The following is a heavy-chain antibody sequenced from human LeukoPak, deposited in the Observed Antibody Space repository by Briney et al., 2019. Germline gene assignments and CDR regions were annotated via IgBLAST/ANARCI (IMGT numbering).Heavy chain of an antibody. CDR1: GFTFSSNY. V-gene: IGHV3-53*01. D-gene: IGHD5-12*01. CDR2: IYSGGST. CDR3: ARGHRATGVHAFDI. Sequence: PGGSLRLSCAASGFTFSSNYMSWVRQAPGKGLEWVSVIYSGGSTYYADSVKDRFTISRDNAKNSLYLQMNSLRAEDTAVYYCARGHRATGVHAFDIWGQGTMVTVSS. J-gene: IGHJ3*02.